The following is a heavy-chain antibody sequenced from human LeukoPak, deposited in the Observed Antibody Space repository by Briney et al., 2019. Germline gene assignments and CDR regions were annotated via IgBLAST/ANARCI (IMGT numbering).Heavy chain of an antibody. J-gene: IGHJ4*02. Sequence: SETLSLTCAVYGGSFSGYYWSWIRQPAGKGLEWIGRIYTSGSTNYNPSLKSRVTMSVDTSKNQFSLKLSSVTAADTAVYYCARDQAGAINYWGQGTLVTVSS. CDR2: IYTSGST. CDR3: ARDQAGAINY. V-gene: IGHV4-4*07. D-gene: IGHD1-26*01. CDR1: GGSFSGYY.